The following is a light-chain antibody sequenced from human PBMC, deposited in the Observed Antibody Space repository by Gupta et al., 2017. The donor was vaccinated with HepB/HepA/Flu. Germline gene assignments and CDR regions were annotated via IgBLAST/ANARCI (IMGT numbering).Light chain of an antibody. J-gene: IGKJ5*01. V-gene: IGKV2-28*01. Sequence: DIVMTQSPLSLPVTPGEPAAISCRSSQNLLHTNGFYYVDWYLQKPGQSPQLLIYLGSNRASGVPDRFSGSGSGTDFTLKISRVEAEDVGVYYCMQALQTPITFGQGTRLEIK. CDR1: QNLLHTNGFYY. CDR3: MQALQTPIT. CDR2: LGS.